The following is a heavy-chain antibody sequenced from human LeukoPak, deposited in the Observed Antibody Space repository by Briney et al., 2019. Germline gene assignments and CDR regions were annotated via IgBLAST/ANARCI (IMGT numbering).Heavy chain of an antibody. J-gene: IGHJ5*02. CDR2: INPNSGGT. CDR3: AREPGIAVAMNWFDP. CDR1: GYTFTSYD. V-gene: IGHV1-2*02. Sequence: GASVKVSCKASGYTFTSYDINWVRQAPGQGLEWMGWINPNSGGTNYAQKFQGRVTMTRDTSISTAYMELSRLRSDDTAVYYCAREPGIAVAMNWFDPWGQGTLVTVSS. D-gene: IGHD6-19*01.